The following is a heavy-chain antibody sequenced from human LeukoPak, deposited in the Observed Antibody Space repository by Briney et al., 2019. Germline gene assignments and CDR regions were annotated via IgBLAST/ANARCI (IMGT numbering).Heavy chain of an antibody. Sequence: SETLSLTCTVSGASISSSYWSWIRQPPGKGLEWIGYIYYSGTTKYNPSLRSRVTTSIDTSKNQFSLKVNSVTAADTAVYYCARGQPQRYNSDWYVNWFDPWGQGTLVSVSS. CDR2: IYYSGTT. J-gene: IGHJ5*02. V-gene: IGHV4-59*01. D-gene: IGHD6-19*01. CDR1: GASISSSY. CDR3: ARGQPQRYNSDWYVNWFDP.